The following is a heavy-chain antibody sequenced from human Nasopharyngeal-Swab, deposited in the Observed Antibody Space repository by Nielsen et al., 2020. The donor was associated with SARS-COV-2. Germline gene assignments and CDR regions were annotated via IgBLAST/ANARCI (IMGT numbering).Heavy chain of an antibody. V-gene: IGHV3-53*01. D-gene: IGHD1-20*01. CDR1: GFTVSSNY. CDR2: IYSGGST. CDR3: AKDLSQGITGTVPFDY. J-gene: IGHJ4*02. Sequence: GESLKISCAASGFTVSSNYMSWVRQAPGKGLEWVSVIYSGGSTYYADSVKGRFTISRHNSKNTLYLQMNSLRAEDTAVYYCAKDLSQGITGTVPFDYWGQGTLVTVSS.